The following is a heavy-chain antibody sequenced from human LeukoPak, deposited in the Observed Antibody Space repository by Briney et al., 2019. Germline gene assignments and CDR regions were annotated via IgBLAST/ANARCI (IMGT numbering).Heavy chain of an antibody. D-gene: IGHD6-19*01. CDR1: GGSISSSSYY. J-gene: IGHJ4*02. Sequence: SETLSLTCTVSGGSISSSSYYWGWIRQPPGKGLEWIGEINHSGSTNYNPSLKSRVTISVDTSKNQFSLKLSSVTAADTAVYYCARGRSYSSGWSHHPAHFDYWGQGTLVTVSS. CDR2: INHSGST. CDR3: ARGRSYSSGWSHHPAHFDY. V-gene: IGHV4-39*07.